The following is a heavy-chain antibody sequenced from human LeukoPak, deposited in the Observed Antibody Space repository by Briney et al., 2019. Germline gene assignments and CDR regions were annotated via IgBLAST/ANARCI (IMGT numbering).Heavy chain of an antibody. Sequence: SETLSLTCTVSGGSISSSGYYWGWIRQPPGKGLEWIGSVDYTGITSHSPSLKSRVTISVDTSKNQFSLKVSSVSAADTGVYYCARGYSSGWYYYWGQGTLVTVSS. V-gene: IGHV4-39*01. J-gene: IGHJ4*02. CDR1: GGSISSSGYY. D-gene: IGHD6-19*01. CDR3: ARGYSSGWYYY. CDR2: VDYTGIT.